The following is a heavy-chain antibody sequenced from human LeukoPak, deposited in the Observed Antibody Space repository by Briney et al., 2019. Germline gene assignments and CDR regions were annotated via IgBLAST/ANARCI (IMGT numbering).Heavy chain of an antibody. CDR1: GFTFKSFS. V-gene: IGHV3-48*01. CDR2: ISSNSGIK. CDR3: ARNLPAADY. J-gene: IGHJ4*02. D-gene: IGHD2-2*01. Sequence: GGSLRLSCGGSGFTFKSFSMHWVRQAPGKGLEWVSDISSNSGIKSYADSVKGRFTISRDNAKNSLYLQMSSLRAEDTAVYYCARNLPAADYWGQGTLVTVSS.